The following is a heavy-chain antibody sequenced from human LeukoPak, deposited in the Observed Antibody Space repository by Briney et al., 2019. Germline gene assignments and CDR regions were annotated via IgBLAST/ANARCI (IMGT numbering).Heavy chain of an antibody. Sequence: GASVKVSCKASGYTFTSYAMNWVRQAPGQGLEWMGWINTNTGNPTYAQGFTGRFVFSLDTSVSTAYLQISSLKAEDTAVYFCLGSSWPFDYWGQGTLVTVSS. D-gene: IGHD6-13*01. CDR1: GYTFTSYA. CDR2: INTNTGNP. J-gene: IGHJ4*02. CDR3: LGSSWPFDY. V-gene: IGHV7-4-1*02.